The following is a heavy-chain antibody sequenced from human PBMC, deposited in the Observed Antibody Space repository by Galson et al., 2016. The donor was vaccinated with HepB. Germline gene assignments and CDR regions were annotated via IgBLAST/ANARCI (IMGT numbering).Heavy chain of an antibody. CDR1: GGSISSSTYY. J-gene: IGHJ4*02. Sequence: SETLSLTCIVSGGSISSSTYYWGWIRQSPGKGLEWIGSIYYSGITSYNPSLKSRVSISVDTSKNQFSLTLNSVTAADTAVYYCTRPSVCSGGSCYVDHWGQGTLLTVSS. CDR3: TRPSVCSGGSCYVDH. V-gene: IGHV4-39*01. D-gene: IGHD2-15*01. CDR2: IYYSGIT.